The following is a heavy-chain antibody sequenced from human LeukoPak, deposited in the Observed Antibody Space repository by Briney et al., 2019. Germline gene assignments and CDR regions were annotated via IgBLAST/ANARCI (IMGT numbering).Heavy chain of an antibody. Sequence: GRSLRLSCTASGFTFGGYAMNWVRQAPGKGLEWVGFIRNKAYGGTTEYAASVKGRFTISRDDSKNIAYLQMNSLKTEDTGVYYCTRGLGGNVVDYWGQGTLVTVSS. CDR2: IRNKAYGGTT. D-gene: IGHD4-23*01. CDR3: TRGLGGNVVDY. CDR1: GFTFGGYA. J-gene: IGHJ4*02. V-gene: IGHV3-49*04.